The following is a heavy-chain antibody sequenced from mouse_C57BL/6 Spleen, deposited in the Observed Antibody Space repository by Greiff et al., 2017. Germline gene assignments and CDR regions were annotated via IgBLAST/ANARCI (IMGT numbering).Heavy chain of an antibody. D-gene: IGHD2-2*01. J-gene: IGHJ4*01. CDR2: IWSGGST. V-gene: IGHV2-2*01. CDR1: GFSFTSYG. Sequence: VKLMESGPGLVQPSQSLSITCTVSGFSFTSYGVHWVRQSPGKGLEWLGVIWSGGSTDYNAAFISSPSISKDNSKSQVFFKMNSLQADDKSIYYWDRDGYGYAMDYWGQGTSVTVSS. CDR3: DRDGYGYAMDY.